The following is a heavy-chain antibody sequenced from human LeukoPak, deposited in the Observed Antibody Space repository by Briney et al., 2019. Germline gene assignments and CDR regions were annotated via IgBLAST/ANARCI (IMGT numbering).Heavy chain of an antibody. J-gene: IGHJ2*01. Sequence: EASVTVSCKASGYTFTSYDFNWVRQATGQGLEWMGWMNPNSGNTGYAQKFQGRVTITRNTSISTAYMELNSLRSDDTAVYYCASVIAAAGTRNWYFDLWGRGTLVTVSS. CDR3: ASVIAAAGTRNWYFDL. CDR1: GYTFTSYD. V-gene: IGHV1-8*03. CDR2: MNPNSGNT. D-gene: IGHD6-13*01.